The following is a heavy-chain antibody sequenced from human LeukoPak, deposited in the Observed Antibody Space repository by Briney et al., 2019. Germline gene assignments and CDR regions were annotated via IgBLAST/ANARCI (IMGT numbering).Heavy chain of an antibody. CDR3: ARGIPGGFDY. D-gene: IGHD1-14*01. CDR1: GFTFSSYD. Sequence: GGSLRLSCAASGFTFSSYDMHWVRQATGKGLEWVSGINTAGDTYYPGSVKGRFTISRENAKNSLYLQMNSLRVGDTAVYYCARGIPGGFDYWGQGTLVTVSS. J-gene: IGHJ4*02. CDR2: INTAGDT. V-gene: IGHV3-13*01.